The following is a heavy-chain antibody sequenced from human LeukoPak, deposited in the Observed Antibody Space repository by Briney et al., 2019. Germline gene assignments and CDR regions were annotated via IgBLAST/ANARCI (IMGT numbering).Heavy chain of an antibody. CDR2: ISADTTDT. J-gene: IGHJ5*02. D-gene: IGHD3-22*01. CDR3: ARSHRTLKLLLPTDH. Sequence: ASVKVSCKASGGTFSNYAISWVRQAPGQGLEWMGWISADTTDTIYAQKFEGRVTLTTDTPTNTAYMELRSLRSDDTAIYFCARSHRTLKLLLPTDHWGQGTLVTVSS. V-gene: IGHV1-18*01. CDR1: GGTFSNYA.